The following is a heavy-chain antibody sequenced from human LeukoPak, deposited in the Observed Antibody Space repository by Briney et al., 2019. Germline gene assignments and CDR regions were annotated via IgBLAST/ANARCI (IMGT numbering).Heavy chain of an antibody. CDR2: INSNTGAT. D-gene: IGHD2-2*01. J-gene: IGHJ4*02. Sequence: ASVKVSCKASGYTFTDYYMHWVRQAPGQGLEWMGWINSNTGATNYAQNFQGRVTMTRDTSITTLYMELSRLRSDDTAVYFCARDLGLTCISTSYPPDYWGQGTLVTVSS. CDR1: GYTFTDYY. CDR3: ARDLGLTCISTSYPPDY. V-gene: IGHV1-2*02.